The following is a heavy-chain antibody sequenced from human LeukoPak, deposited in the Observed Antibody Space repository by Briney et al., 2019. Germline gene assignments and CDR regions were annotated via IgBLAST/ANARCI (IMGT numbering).Heavy chain of an antibody. D-gene: IGHD6-19*01. CDR1: GFTFSSYW. V-gene: IGHV3-74*01. Sequence: GGSLRLSCAAAGFTFSSYWMHWVRQEPGEGLVCVLCINNNGGSTYYADSVKGRFTISRDNSKNTLYLQMNSLRAEDTAVYYCVKDLDYSSGWYFAYWGQGTLVTVSS. CDR3: VKDLDYSSGWYFAY. CDR2: INNNGGST. J-gene: IGHJ4*02.